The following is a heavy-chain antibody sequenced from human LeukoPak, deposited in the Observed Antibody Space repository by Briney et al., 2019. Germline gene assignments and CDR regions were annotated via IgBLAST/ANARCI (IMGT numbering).Heavy chain of an antibody. J-gene: IGHJ1*01. D-gene: IGHD3-10*01. V-gene: IGHV3-21*04. CDR1: KFTFSDYS. CDR2: ISSIRNYI. CDR3: AKGTYYYDSGSYLECFGVN. Sequence: GGSLRLSCAASKFTFSDYSMSWVRQAPGKGLEWVSSISSIRNYIYYADSVKGRFTISRDNSKSTLYLQMNTLRAEDTAVYYCAKGTYYYDSGSYLECFGVNWGQGALVTVSS.